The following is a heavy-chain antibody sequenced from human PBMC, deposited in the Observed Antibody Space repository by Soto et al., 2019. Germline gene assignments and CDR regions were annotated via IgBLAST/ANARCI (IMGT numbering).Heavy chain of an antibody. CDR3: ARAHITMVRGVIKGNWFDP. J-gene: IGHJ5*02. V-gene: IGHV4-59*01. D-gene: IGHD3-10*01. CDR1: GGSISTYY. CDR2: IYYSGTT. Sequence: SETLSLTCTVSGGSISTYYWSWIRQPPGKGLEWIGYIYYSGTTNYNPSLKSRVTISVDTSKNQFSLKLSSVTAADTAVYYCARAHITMVRGVIKGNWFDPGAREPWSPSPQ.